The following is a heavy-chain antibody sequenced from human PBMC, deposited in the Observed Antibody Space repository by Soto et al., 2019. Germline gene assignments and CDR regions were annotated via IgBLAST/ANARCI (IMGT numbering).Heavy chain of an antibody. CDR3: ARADCGGQCPCDY. D-gene: IGHD2-21*01. V-gene: IGHV3-33*01. CDR1: GFTFGTYG. CDR2: IWYDGSVK. J-gene: IGHJ4*02. Sequence: GGSMRLSCAASGFTFGTYGMHWVRQAPGKGLEWVAGIWYDGSVKTYADSVKGRFSISRDNSQNTVYLQMNTLRAGDTAVYYCARADCGGQCPCDYWGQGTLVTVSS.